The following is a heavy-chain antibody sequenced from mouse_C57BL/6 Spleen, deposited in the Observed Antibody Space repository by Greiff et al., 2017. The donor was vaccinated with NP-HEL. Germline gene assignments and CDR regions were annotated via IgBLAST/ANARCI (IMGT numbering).Heavy chain of an antibody. Sequence: EVKVVESGGGLVQPKGSLKLSCAASGFSFNTYAMNWVRQAPGKGLEWVARIRSKSNNYATYYADSVKDRFTISRDDSESMLYLQMNNLKTEDTAMYYCVSEGYDYVFDYWGQGTTLTVSS. CDR3: VSEGYDYVFDY. D-gene: IGHD2-4*01. V-gene: IGHV10-1*01. J-gene: IGHJ2*01. CDR2: IRSKSNNYAT. CDR1: GFSFNTYA.